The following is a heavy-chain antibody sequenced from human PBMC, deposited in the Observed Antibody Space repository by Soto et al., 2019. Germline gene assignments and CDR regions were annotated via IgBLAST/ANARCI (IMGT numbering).Heavy chain of an antibody. CDR2: ISYDGSNK. D-gene: IGHD3-22*01. J-gene: IGHJ4*02. CDR3: ASPTNYYDSSGFGY. CDR1: GFTFSSYA. V-gene: IGHV3-30-3*01. Sequence: QVQLVESGGGVVQPGRSLRLSCAASGFTFSSYAMHWVRQAPGKGLEWVAVISYDGSNKYYADSVKGRFTISRDNSKNTPYLQMNSLRAEDTAVYYCASPTNYYDSSGFGYWGQGTLVTVSS.